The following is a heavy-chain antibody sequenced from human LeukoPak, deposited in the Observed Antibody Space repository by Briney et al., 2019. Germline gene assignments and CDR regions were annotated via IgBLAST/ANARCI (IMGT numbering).Heavy chain of an antibody. CDR3: ATMFCESSDFDH. V-gene: IGHV4-4*07. J-gene: IGHJ4*02. CDR2: LHSSGET. D-gene: IGHD3-10*02. CDR1: GGSISAYY. Sequence: SETLSLTCAVSGGSISAYYWNWIRQPAGKGLEWIGRLHSSGETTSNPSLMSRASMSLDTSRTHFTLKLTSVTAADTAIYYCATMFCESSDFDHWGQGTLVTVSS.